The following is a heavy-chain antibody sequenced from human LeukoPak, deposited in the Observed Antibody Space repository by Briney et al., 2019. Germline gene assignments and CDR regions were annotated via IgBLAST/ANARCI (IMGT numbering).Heavy chain of an antibody. CDR1: GFTFSSYW. V-gene: IGHV3-15*01. CDR2: IKSKTDGGTT. J-gene: IGHJ3*02. D-gene: IGHD6-19*01. CDR3: TTVYGWYVAFDI. Sequence: PGGSLRLSCAASGFTFSSYWMSWVRQAPGKGLEWVGRIKSKTDGGTTDYAAPVKGRFTISRDDSKNTLYLQMNSLKTEDTAVYYCTTVYGWYVAFDIWGQGTMVTVSS.